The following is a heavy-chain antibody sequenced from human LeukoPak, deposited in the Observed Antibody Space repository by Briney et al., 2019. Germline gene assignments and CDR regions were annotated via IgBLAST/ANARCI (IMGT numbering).Heavy chain of an antibody. Sequence: SSETLSLTCTVSGGSISSYYWSWIRQPPGKGLEWIGYIYYSGSTNYNPSLKSRVTLSVDTSKNQFSLKLSSVTAADTAVYYCARYRYCSSTSCYPYYYYYMDVWGKGTTVTVSS. CDR1: GGSISSYY. CDR3: ARYRYCSSTSCYPYYYYYMDV. V-gene: IGHV4-59*01. J-gene: IGHJ6*03. D-gene: IGHD2-2*01. CDR2: IYYSGST.